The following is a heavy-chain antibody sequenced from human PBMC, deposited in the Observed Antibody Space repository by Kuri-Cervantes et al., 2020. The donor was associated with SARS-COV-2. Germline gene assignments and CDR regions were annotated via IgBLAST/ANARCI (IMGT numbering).Heavy chain of an antibody. V-gene: IGHV3-23*01. Sequence: GGSLRLSCAASGLSFSNYAMSWVRQAPGKGLEGVSSISGSGDDTHYADSVKGRFTISRDNSKNTLYLRMNSLRAEDTAVYYCAKGGSILATINRWASSWGQGTLVTVSS. CDR3: AKGGSILATINRWASS. CDR1: GLSFSNYA. J-gene: IGHJ5*02. CDR2: ISGSGDDT. D-gene: IGHD5-12*01.